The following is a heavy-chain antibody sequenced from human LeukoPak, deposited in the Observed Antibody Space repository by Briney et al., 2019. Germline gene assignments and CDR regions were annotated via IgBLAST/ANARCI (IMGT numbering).Heavy chain of an antibody. CDR2: IYTSGST. CDR3: ARDIKYYYDSSGYYGHDAFDI. D-gene: IGHD3-22*01. V-gene: IGHV4-4*07. CDR1: GFTFSSYW. J-gene: IGHJ3*02. Sequence: GSLRLSCAASGFTFSSYWMSWVRQAPGKGLEWIGRIYTSGSTNYNPSLKSRVTMSVDTSKNQFSLKLSSVTAADTAVYYCARDIKYYYDSSGYYGHDAFDIWGQGTMVTVSS.